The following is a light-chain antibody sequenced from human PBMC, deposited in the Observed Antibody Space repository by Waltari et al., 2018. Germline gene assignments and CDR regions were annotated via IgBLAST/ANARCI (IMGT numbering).Light chain of an antibody. Sequence: DIQMTQSPYSLSASVGDRVTITCRASHSISRYLNWYRQRPGEAPNLLIYAASDLQSGAPSRFRGSGSGTDFTLTISSLQPEDFATYYCLQTYTTSWTFGQGTKVEIK. CDR2: AAS. CDR1: HSISRY. V-gene: IGKV1-39*01. CDR3: LQTYTTSWT. J-gene: IGKJ1*01.